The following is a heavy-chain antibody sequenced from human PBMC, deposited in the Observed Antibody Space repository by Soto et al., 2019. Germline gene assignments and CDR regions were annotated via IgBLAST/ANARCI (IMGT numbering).Heavy chain of an antibody. J-gene: IGHJ4*02. V-gene: IGHV3-30*18. D-gene: IGHD6-13*01. CDR1: GFTFSTYG. CDR3: AKEYGSTWIDH. Sequence: PVGSLRLSCAASGFTFSTYGMHWVRQAPGKGLEWVAAMSYDGTKQYYVDSVKGRFTISRDNSRNTLFLQLNSLRDEDTAVYYCAKEYGSTWIDHWGQGT. CDR2: MSYDGTKQ.